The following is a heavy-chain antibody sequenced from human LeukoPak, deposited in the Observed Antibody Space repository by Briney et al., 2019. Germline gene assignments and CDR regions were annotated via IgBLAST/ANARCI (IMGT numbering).Heavy chain of an antibody. CDR3: ARPLSSGYYLDAFDI. CDR1: GGSISSGDYY. Sequence: PSETLSLTCTVSGGSISSGDYYWNWIRQPPGKGLEWIGYIYYSGSTYYNPSLKSRVTISVDTSKNQFSLKLSSVTAADTAVYYCARPLSSGYYLDAFDIWGQGTMVTVSS. D-gene: IGHD3-22*01. V-gene: IGHV4-30-4*01. CDR2: IYYSGST. J-gene: IGHJ3*02.